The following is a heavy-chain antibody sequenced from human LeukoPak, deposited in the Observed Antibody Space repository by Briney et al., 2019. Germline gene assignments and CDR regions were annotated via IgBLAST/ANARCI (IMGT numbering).Heavy chain of an antibody. D-gene: IGHD3-16*01. CDR3: GKKPWAGSYFDS. Sequence: PGGSLRLSCAASGFTFSAYWMSWVRQAPGKGLEWVANIKQDGSDKYYVDSVKGRFTISRDNAKNSLYLQMNSLRAEDPAVYYGGKKPWAGSYFDSWGRGTRVPVSS. CDR2: IKQDGSDK. J-gene: IGHJ4*02. V-gene: IGHV3-7*03. CDR1: GFTFSAYW.